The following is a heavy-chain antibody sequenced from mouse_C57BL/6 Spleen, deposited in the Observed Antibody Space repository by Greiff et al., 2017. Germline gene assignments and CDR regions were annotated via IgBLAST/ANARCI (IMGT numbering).Heavy chain of an antibody. V-gene: IGHV1-82*01. CDR3: ARSEGNPYFDY. CDR2: IYPGDGDT. J-gene: IGHJ2*01. D-gene: IGHD2-1*01. CDR1: GYAFSSSW. Sequence: VKLMESGPELVKPGASVKISCKASGYAFSSSWMNWVKQRPGKGLEWIGRIYPGDGDTNYNGKFKGKATLTADKSSSTAYMQLSSLTSEDSAVYFCARSEGNPYFDYWGQGTTRTVSS.